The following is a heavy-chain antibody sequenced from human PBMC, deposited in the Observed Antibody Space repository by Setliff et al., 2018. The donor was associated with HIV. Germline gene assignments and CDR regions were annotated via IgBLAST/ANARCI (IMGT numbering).Heavy chain of an antibody. V-gene: IGHV1-2*06. Sequence: ASVKVSCKASGYAFTGYYIHWVRQAPGQGLEWMGRINPNSGGTNYAQKFQGRVTMTRDTSISTAYMELSRLTSDDTAVYYCATGGSVPGGNWFDPWGQGTLVTVSS. CDR1: GYAFTGYY. CDR3: ATGGSVPGGNWFDP. J-gene: IGHJ5*02. D-gene: IGHD2-2*01. CDR2: INPNSGGT.